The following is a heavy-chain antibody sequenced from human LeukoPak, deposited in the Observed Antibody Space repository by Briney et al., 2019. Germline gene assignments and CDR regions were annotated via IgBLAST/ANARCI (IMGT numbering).Heavy chain of an antibody. CDR3: AKDSYYDSSGYPYYFDY. Sequence: HPGGSLRLSCAASGFTFSSYAMSWVRQAPGKGLEWVSAISGSGGSTYYADSVKGRFTISRDNSKNTLYLQMNSLRAEDTAVYYCAKDSYYDSSGYPYYFDYWGQGTLVTVSS. CDR2: ISGSGGST. V-gene: IGHV3-23*01. D-gene: IGHD3-22*01. CDR1: GFTFSSYA. J-gene: IGHJ4*02.